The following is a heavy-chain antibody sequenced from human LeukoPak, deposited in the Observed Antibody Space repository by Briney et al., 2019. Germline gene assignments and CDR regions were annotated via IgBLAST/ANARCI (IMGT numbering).Heavy chain of an antibody. Sequence: PGGSLRLSCAASGFTFSSYWMHWVRQAPGKGLVWVSRINSDGSSTSYADSVKGRFTISRDNAKNTLYLQMNSLRAEDTAVYYCAREGGGDGYNTFLDYWGQGTLVTVSS. D-gene: IGHD5-24*01. CDR1: GFTFSSYW. V-gene: IGHV3-74*01. CDR3: AREGGGDGYNTFLDY. CDR2: INSDGSST. J-gene: IGHJ4*02.